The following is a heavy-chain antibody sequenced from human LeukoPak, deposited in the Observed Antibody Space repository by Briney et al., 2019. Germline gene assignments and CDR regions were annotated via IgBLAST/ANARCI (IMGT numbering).Heavy chain of an antibody. CDR2: ISAYNGNT. D-gene: IGHD3-22*01. Sequence: GASVKVSCKASGYTFTSYGISWVRQAPGQGLEWMGWISAYNGNTKYAQRLQGRVTMTTDTSTSTAYMELRSLRSDDTAVYYCARGFPPRRSYDSSGYYSYYFDYWGQGTLVTVSS. CDR1: GYTFTSYG. J-gene: IGHJ4*02. V-gene: IGHV1-18*01. CDR3: ARGFPPRRSYDSSGYYSYYFDY.